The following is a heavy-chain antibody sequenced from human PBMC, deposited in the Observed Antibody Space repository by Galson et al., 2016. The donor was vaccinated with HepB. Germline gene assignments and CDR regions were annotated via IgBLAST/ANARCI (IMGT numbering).Heavy chain of an antibody. CDR3: AKGRWDFDS. V-gene: IGHV3-53*01. CDR1: GFSVSQSY. Sequence: SLRLSCAASGFSVSQSYMSWVRQAPGKGLEWVSVMYNTGRTDYADSVKGRFTISRDNSKNTLYLQMHSLRGEDTAVYYCAKGRWDFDSWGQGTLVTVSS. CDR2: MYNTGRT. D-gene: IGHD5-24*01. J-gene: IGHJ4*02.